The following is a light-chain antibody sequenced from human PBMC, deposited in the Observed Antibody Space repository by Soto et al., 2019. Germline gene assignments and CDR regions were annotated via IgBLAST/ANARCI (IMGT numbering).Light chain of an antibody. Sequence: IQMTQSPSSVSASVGDRVTITCRASQGIRDELGWYQQKAGKAPNLLISAASRLQSGVPSRFSGRGSGTDFTLTISSLQPEDFATYYCLQDYDYPRTFGQGTKVDIK. V-gene: IGKV1-6*01. J-gene: IGKJ1*01. CDR3: LQDYDYPRT. CDR1: QGIRDE. CDR2: AAS.